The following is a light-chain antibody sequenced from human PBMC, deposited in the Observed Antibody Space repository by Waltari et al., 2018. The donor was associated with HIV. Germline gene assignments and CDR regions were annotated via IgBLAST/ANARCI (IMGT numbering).Light chain of an antibody. CDR2: EVS. CDR1: SSDVGGYNH. CDR3: SSYTSSSTSGV. V-gene: IGLV2-14*01. Sequence: QSALTQPASVSGSPGQSITISCTGTSSDVGGYNHVSWYQQHPGKAPKLMIYEVSNRPSGVSNRFSGSKSGNTASLTISGLQAEDEADYYCSSYTSSSTSGVFGGGTKLTVL. J-gene: IGLJ3*02.